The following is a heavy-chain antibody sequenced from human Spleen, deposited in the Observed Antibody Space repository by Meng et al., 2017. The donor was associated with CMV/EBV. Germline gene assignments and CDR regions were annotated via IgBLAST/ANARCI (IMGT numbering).Heavy chain of an antibody. Sequence: ASVKVSCKASGYMFTGYYFHWVRQAPGQGLEWMGWILPSSGGTNYAQNFEGRVTLTTDTSISTAYMELSRLGSDDTAVYYCARDHNWGPDYWGQGTLVTVSS. CDR2: ILPSSGGT. D-gene: IGHD1-1*01. CDR3: ARDHNWGPDY. J-gene: IGHJ4*02. CDR1: GYMFTGYY. V-gene: IGHV1-2*02.